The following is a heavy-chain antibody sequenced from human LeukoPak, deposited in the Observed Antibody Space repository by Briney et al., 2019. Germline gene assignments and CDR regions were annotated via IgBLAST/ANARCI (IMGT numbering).Heavy chain of an antibody. V-gene: IGHV1-69*06. CDR2: IIPIFATA. CDR1: GGTFSNYA. Sequence: SVKVSCKASGGTFSNYAISWVRQAPGQGLEWMGGIIPIFATANYAQNFQGKVTLTADRSTNTTYMELSSLKSEDTAVYYCAREAAYCSTTSCYDYYGMDLWGQGTTVIVSS. J-gene: IGHJ6*02. D-gene: IGHD2-2*01. CDR3: AREAAYCSTTSCYDYYGMDL.